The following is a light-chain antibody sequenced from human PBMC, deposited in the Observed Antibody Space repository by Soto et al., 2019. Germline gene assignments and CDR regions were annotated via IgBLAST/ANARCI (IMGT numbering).Light chain of an antibody. V-gene: IGKV1-12*01. CDR3: QQGDSFPLT. Sequence: DIQMTQSPSSVSASVGDRVTITCRASQGVGTWLAWFQQKPGEAPRLLIYTASTLHSGVPSRFSGSGSGTDFTPTITSLQPEDFATYYCQQGDSFPLTFGGGTKVEIK. CDR1: QGVGTW. J-gene: IGKJ4*01. CDR2: TAS.